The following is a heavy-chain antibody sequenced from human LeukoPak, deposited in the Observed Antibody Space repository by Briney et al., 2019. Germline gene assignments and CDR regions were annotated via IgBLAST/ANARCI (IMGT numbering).Heavy chain of an antibody. V-gene: IGHV1-8*02. J-gene: IGHJ4*02. CDR3: ARAPEMGIDDY. CDR1: GGTFSSYA. Sequence: ASVKVSCKASGGTFSSYAINWVRQATGQGLEWMGWMNPNSGNTGYAQKFQGRVTMTRNTSISTAYMELSSLRSEDTAVYYCARAPEMGIDDYWGQGTLVTVSS. CDR2: MNPNSGNT. D-gene: IGHD5-24*01.